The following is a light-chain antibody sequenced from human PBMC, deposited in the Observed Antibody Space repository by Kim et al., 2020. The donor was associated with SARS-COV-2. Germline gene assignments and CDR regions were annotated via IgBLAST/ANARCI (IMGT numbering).Light chain of an antibody. V-gene: IGLV8-61*01. J-gene: IGLJ3*02. CDR1: SGSVSTTYY. CDR3: VLCMGSGMWV. Sequence: GGTVTLPCALSSGSVSTTYYPHWYQQPPGQAPRTLIFSTNTRSSGVPDRFSGSILGNKAALTITGAQADDEADYYCVLCMGSGMWVFGGGTQLTVL. CDR2: STN.